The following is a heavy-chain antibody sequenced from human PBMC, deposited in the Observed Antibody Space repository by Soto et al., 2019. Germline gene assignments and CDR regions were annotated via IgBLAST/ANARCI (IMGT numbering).Heavy chain of an antibody. Sequence: ASVKFSCKASGFTFTNSAVQWVRQAPGQGLEWMGWINPNSGGTNYAQKFQGRVTMTRDTSISTAYMELSRLRSDDTAVYYCARDSAAIPMDVWGQGTTVTVSS. CDR1: GFTFTNSA. CDR3: ARDSAAIPMDV. CDR2: INPNSGGT. V-gene: IGHV1-2*02. J-gene: IGHJ6*02. D-gene: IGHD2-2*02.